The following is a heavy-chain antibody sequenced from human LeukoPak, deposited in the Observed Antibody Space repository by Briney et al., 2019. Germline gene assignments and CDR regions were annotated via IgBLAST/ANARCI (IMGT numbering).Heavy chain of an antibody. Sequence: GGSLRLSCAASGFTFDDYAMHWVRQAPGKGLEWVSLISGDGGSTYYADSVKGRFTISRDNSKNSLYLQMNSLRTEDTALYYCGKDYYGSFDYWGQGTLVTVSS. CDR1: GFTFDDYA. CDR2: ISGDGGST. V-gene: IGHV3-43*02. J-gene: IGHJ4*02. D-gene: IGHD3-10*01. CDR3: GKDYYGSFDY.